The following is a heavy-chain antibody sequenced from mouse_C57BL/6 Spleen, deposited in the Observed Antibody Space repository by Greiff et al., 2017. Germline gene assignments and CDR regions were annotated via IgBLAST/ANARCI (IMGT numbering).Heavy chain of an antibody. CDR1: GFTFSDYY. D-gene: IGHD2-4*01. Sequence: EVKLVESEGGLVQPGSSMKLSCTASGFTFSDYYMAWVRQVPEKGLEWVANINYDGSSTYYLDSLKSRFIISRDNAKNILYLQMSSLKSEDTATYYCARGDYDYAMDYWGKGTSVTVSS. CDR2: INYDGSST. J-gene: IGHJ4*01. V-gene: IGHV5-16*01. CDR3: ARGDYDYAMDY.